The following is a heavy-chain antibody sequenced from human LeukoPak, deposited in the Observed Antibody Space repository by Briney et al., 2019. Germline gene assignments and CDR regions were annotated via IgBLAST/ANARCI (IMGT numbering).Heavy chain of an antibody. D-gene: IGHD3-22*01. CDR2: ISYDGSNK. J-gene: IGHJ4*02. V-gene: IGHV3-30*04. CDR3: ARPHYYDSSGYYYEISY. CDR1: GFTFSSYA. Sequence: GGSLRLSCAASGFTFSSYAMHWVRQAPGKGLEWVAVISYDGSNKYYADSVKGRFTISRDNSKNTLYLQMNSLRAEDTAVYYCARPHYYDSSGYYYEISYWGQGTLATVSS.